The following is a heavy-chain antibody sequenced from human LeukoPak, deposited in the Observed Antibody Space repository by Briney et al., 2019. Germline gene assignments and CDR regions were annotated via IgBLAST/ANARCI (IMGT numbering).Heavy chain of an antibody. CDR2: ISTSSGNI. D-gene: IGHD2-8*02. V-gene: IGHV3-21*05. J-gene: IGHJ4*02. Sequence: GGSLRLSCVASGFSFSSYSMNRLRQAPGKGLEWVSYISTSSGNIYYADSEKGRFTISRDNAKNSLYLQMNSLRAEDTAVYYCARDQRTNWWSSEGALFDYWGQGTLVTVSS. CDR1: GFSFSSYS. CDR3: ARDQRTNWWSSEGALFDY.